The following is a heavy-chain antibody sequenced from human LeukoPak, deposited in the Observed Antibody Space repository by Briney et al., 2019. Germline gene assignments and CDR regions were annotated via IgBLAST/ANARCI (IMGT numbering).Heavy chain of an antibody. CDR1: GGSFSGYF. Sequence: SETLSLTCTVYGGSFSGYFWTWIRQPPGKGLEWIGEIKHSGSTNYSPSLKSRLTISVDTSKNQFSLKLSSVTAADTAVYYCAREYRATYFDYWGQGTLVTVSS. J-gene: IGHJ4*02. CDR2: IKHSGST. CDR3: AREYRATYFDY. D-gene: IGHD1-26*01. V-gene: IGHV4-34*01.